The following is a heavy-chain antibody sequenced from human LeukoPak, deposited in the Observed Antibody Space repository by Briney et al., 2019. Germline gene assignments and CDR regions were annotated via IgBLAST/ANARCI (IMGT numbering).Heavy chain of an antibody. CDR3: AKDALYSSSSEGAFDI. D-gene: IGHD6-6*01. CDR2: ISGSGGST. Sequence: GGSLRLSCAASGFTFSSYAMSWVRQAQGKGREWVAAISGSGGSTYYADSVKGRFTISRHNSKNTLYLQMNSLRAEDTAVYYCAKDALYSSSSEGAFDIWGQGTMVTVSS. J-gene: IGHJ3*02. V-gene: IGHV3-23*01. CDR1: GFTFSSYA.